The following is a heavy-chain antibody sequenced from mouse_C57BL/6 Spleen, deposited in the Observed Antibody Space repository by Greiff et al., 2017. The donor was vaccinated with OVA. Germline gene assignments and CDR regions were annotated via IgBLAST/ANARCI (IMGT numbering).Heavy chain of an antibody. Sequence: VQLKESGPGLVKPSQSLSLTCSVTGYPITSGYYWNWIRQFPGNKLEWMGYISYDGSNNYNPSLKNRISITRDTSKNQFFLKLNSVTTEDTATYYCARLLLRYYFDYWGQGTTLTVSS. D-gene: IGHD1-1*01. CDR1: GYPITSGYY. V-gene: IGHV3-6*01. CDR3: ARLLLRYYFDY. J-gene: IGHJ2*01. CDR2: ISYDGSN.